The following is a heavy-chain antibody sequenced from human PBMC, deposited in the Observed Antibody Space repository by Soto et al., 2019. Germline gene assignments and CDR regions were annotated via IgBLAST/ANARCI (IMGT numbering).Heavy chain of an antibody. Sequence: QVQLVQSGAELKKTGSSVKVSCRASGDTFSSYAVNWVRQAPGRGLEWMGRNITVLGTTDYAQNFKGRLTITAEKSTKTVYMELSSLRSEDTAVYYCARRRYCGYDCYHKHYYGMDVWGQGTTVTVAS. CDR3: ARRRYCGYDCYHKHYYGMDV. CDR1: GDTFSSYA. CDR2: NITVLGTT. D-gene: IGHD2-21*01. J-gene: IGHJ6*02. V-gene: IGHV1-69*08.